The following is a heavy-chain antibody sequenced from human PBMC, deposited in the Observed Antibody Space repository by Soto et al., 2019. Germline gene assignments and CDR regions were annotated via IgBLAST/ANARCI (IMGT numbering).Heavy chain of an antibody. CDR3: TRASTIFGANWFDP. Sequence: GGSLRLSCTASGFTFGDYAMSWFRQAPGKGLEWVGFIRSKAYGGTTEYAASVKGRFTISRDDSKSIAYLQMNSLKTEDTAVYYCTRASTIFGANWFDPWGQGTLVTVSS. V-gene: IGHV3-49*03. J-gene: IGHJ5*02. D-gene: IGHD3-3*01. CDR2: IRSKAYGGTT. CDR1: GFTFGDYA.